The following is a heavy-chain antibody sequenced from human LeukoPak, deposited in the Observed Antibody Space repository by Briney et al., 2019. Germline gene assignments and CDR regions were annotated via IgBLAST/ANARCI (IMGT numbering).Heavy chain of an antibody. CDR1: NGSISNYY. D-gene: IGHD6-13*01. V-gene: IGHV4-4*07. J-gene: IGHJ5*02. Sequence: SSETLSLTCTVSNGSISNYYWSWIRQPAGKGLEWIGRIYTSGSTNYNPSLKSRVTMSVDTSKNQFSLKLSSVTAADTAVYYCARWEQQLVPGWFDPWGQGTLVTVSS. CDR3: ARWEQQLVPGWFDP. CDR2: IYTSGST.